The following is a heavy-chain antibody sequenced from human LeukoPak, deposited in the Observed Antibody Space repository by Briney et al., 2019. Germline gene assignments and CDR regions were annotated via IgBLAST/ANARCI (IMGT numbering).Heavy chain of an antibody. J-gene: IGHJ4*02. V-gene: IGHV4-59*01. CDR2: IYYSGST. CDR1: GGSISSYY. CDR3: ARGSGWSGFDY. D-gene: IGHD6-19*01. Sequence: SETLSLTSTVSGGSISSYYWSWIRQPPGKGLEWIGYIYYSGSTNYNPSLKSRVTISVDTSKNQFSLKLSSVTAADTAVYYCARGSGWSGFDYWGQGTLVTVSS.